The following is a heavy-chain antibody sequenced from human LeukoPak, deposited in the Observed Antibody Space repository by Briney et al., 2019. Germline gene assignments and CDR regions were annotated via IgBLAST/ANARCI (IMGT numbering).Heavy chain of an antibody. V-gene: IGHV4-4*03. Sequence: PGSLSLTCAVSVGPLSSDNSWSGARRPPGKGLEWLGDIYHSGSTKYNPSLKSRVTISVDKSKNQFSLKLRSVTAADTAVYYCARDAGGSIAAALSAFDIWGQGTMVTVSS. J-gene: IGHJ3*02. CDR2: IYHSGST. CDR1: VGPLSSDNS. D-gene: IGHD6-13*01. CDR3: ARDAGGSIAAALSAFDI.